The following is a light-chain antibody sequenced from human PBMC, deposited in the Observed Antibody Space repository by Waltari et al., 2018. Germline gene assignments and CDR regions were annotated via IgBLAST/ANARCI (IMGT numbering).Light chain of an antibody. J-gene: IGLJ1*01. Sequence: QSVLTQPPSPSGTPGQRVTISWSVSSSTIGRNYVYWYQQLPGTAPKLLIYRNNRRPSGVPARFSGSKSGTSASLAISGLRSEDEADYYCAAWDDSLSGYVFGTGTKVTVL. CDR2: RNN. CDR1: SSTIGRNY. V-gene: IGLV1-47*01. CDR3: AAWDDSLSGYV.